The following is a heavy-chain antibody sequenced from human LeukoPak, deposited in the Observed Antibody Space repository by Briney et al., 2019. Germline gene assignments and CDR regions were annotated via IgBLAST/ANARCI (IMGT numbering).Heavy chain of an antibody. CDR2: ISSSGSTI. J-gene: IGHJ4*02. D-gene: IGHD3-10*01. CDR3: ARDIRFGECGFDY. CDR1: GGSFSGFH. Sequence: LSLTCAVYGGSFSGFHWNWIRQPPGKGLEWVSYISSSGSTIYYADSVKGRFTISRDNAKNSLYLQMNSLRAEDTAVYYCARDIRFGECGFDYWGQGTLVTVSS. V-gene: IGHV3-11*04.